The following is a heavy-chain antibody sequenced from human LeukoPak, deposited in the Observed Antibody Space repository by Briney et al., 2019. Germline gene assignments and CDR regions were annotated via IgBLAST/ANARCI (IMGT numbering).Heavy chain of an antibody. Sequence: PGGSLRLSCAASGFTFRSYSMNWVRQAPGKGLEWVSYISSSSSTIYYADSVKGRFTISRDNAKNSLYLQMNSLRDEDTAVYCRVRSMDPPFESWGQGTLVTVSS. CDR1: GFTFRSYS. V-gene: IGHV3-48*02. CDR3: VRSMDPPFES. CDR2: ISSSSSTI. J-gene: IGHJ4*02. D-gene: IGHD2/OR15-2a*01.